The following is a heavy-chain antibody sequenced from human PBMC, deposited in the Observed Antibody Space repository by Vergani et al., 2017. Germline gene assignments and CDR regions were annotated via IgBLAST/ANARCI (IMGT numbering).Heavy chain of an antibody. J-gene: IGHJ2*01. CDR2: ISSSSSTI. D-gene: IGHD6-19*01. V-gene: IGHV3-48*02. CDR1: GFTFSSYS. CDR3: ALLYSSGWYYPSPFDL. Sequence: EVQLVESGGGLVQPGGSLRLSCAASGFTFSSYSTNWVRQAPGKGLEWVSYISSSSSTIYYADSVKGRFTISRDNAKNSLYLQMNSLRDEDTAVYYCALLYSSGWYYPSPFDLWGRGTLVTVSS.